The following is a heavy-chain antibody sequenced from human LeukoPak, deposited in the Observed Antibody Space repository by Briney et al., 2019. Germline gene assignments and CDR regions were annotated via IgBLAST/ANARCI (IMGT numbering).Heavy chain of an antibody. J-gene: IGHJ4*02. V-gene: IGHV3-74*03. CDR3: ARGIYGDPVAFDS. Sequence: GGSLRLSCAASGFTFSSFNMHWVRQAPGKGLVWVSRLKSDGSTAMYADSVQGRFTISRDNARNTVHLLMSGLTVEDTGVYYCARGIYGDPVAFDSWGQGALVTVSS. CDR1: GFTFSSFN. D-gene: IGHD4-17*01. CDR2: LKSDGSTA.